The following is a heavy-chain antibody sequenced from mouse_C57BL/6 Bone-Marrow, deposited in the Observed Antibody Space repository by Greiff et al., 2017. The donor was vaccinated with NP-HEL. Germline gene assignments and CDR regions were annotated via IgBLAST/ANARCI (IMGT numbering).Heavy chain of an antibody. J-gene: IGHJ1*03. V-gene: IGHV5-6*02. D-gene: IGHD2-10*02. CDR1: GFTFSSYG. Sequence: EVMLVESGGDLVKPGGSLKLSCAASGFTFSSYGMSWVRQTPDKRLEWVATISSGGSYTYYPDSVKGRFTISRDNAKNTLYLQMSSLKSEDTAMYYCARRYGNYWYFDVWGTGTTVTVSS. CDR2: ISSGGSYT. CDR3: ARRYGNYWYFDV.